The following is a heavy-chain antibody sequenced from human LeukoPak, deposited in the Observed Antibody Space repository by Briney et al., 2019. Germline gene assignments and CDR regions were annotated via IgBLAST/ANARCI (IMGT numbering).Heavy chain of an antibody. CDR2: INPNSGRT. J-gene: IGHJ4*02. CDR1: GYTFTGYY. D-gene: IGHD6-6*01. V-gene: IGHV1-2*02. CDR3: ARDLTARYFDY. Sequence: GASVKVSCKASGYTFTGYYMHWVRQAPGQGREWMGCINPNSGRTNYAQKFQGRVTMPRDTHISTAYMELSRLRSDDTAVYYCARDLTARYFDYWGQGTLVTVSS.